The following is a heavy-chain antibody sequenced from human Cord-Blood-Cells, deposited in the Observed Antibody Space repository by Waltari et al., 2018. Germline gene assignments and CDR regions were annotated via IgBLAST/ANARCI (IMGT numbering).Heavy chain of an antibody. CDR1: GGSFRGYY. Sequence: QVQLQQWGAGLLKPSETLSLTFAVYGGSFRGYYWSWIRQPPGKGLEWIGEINHSGSTNYNPSLKSRVTISDTSKNQFSLKLSSVTAADTAVYYCARLVGGYNWNDYWGQGTLVTVSS. J-gene: IGHJ4*02. CDR3: ARLVGGYNWNDY. CDR2: INHSGST. D-gene: IGHD1-1*01. V-gene: IGHV4-34*01.